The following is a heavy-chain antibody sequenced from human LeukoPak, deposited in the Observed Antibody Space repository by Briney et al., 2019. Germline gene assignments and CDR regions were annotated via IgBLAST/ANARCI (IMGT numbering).Heavy chain of an antibody. D-gene: IGHD6-13*01. CDR1: GFTFGDYA. J-gene: IGHJ6*03. CDR2: IRSKAYGGTT. CDR3: TRVRYSSSWYGDPYYYYYYMDV. Sequence: PGGSLRLSCTASGFTFGDYAMSWVRQAPGKGLEWVGFIRSKAYGGTTEYAASVKGRFTISRDDSKSIAYLQMNSLKTEDTAVYYCTRVRYSSSWYGDPYYYYYYMDVWGKGTTVTISS. V-gene: IGHV3-49*04.